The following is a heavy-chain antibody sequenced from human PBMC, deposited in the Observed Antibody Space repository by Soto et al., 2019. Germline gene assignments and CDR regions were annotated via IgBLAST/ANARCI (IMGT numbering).Heavy chain of an antibody. CDR1: GFTFSSYG. D-gene: IGHD4-4*01. CDR3: AKSEVTTILHPHYYYYGMDV. Sequence: PGGSLRLSCAASGFTFSSYGMHWVRQAPGKGLEWVAVISYDGSNKYYADSVKGRFTISRDNSKNTLYLQMNSLRAEDTAVYYCAKSEVTTILHPHYYYYGMDVWGQGTPVTVSS. J-gene: IGHJ6*02. CDR2: ISYDGSNK. V-gene: IGHV3-30*18.